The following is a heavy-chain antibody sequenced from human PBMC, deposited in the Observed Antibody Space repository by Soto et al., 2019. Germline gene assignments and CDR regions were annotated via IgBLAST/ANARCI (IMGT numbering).Heavy chain of an antibody. V-gene: IGHV4-34*01. CDR2: INHSGST. J-gene: IGHJ2*01. D-gene: IGHD4-17*01. CDR1: GGSFSGYY. Sequence: QVQLQQWGAGLLKPSETLSLTCAVYGGSFSGYYWSWIRQPPGKGLEWIGEINHSGSTNYNPSLKRRVTRSVATSKNQFPLTLSSMTAAVTAVYYCARGGPLYGDPGGWYFDLWGRGTLVTVSS. CDR3: ARGGPLYGDPGGWYFDL.